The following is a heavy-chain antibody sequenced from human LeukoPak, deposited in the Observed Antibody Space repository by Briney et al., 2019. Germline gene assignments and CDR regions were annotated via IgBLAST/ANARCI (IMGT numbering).Heavy chain of an antibody. V-gene: IGHV1-46*01. CDR3: ARGKGDLSMIVMIVTAVEFYFDS. Sequence: ASVKVSCKASGYTFTSYYMHWVRQAPGQGLEWMGIINPSGGSTSYAQKFQGRVTMTRDMSTSTVYMELSSLRSEDTAVYYCARGKGDLSMIVMIVTAVEFYFDSWGPGTLVTVSS. CDR2: INPSGGST. J-gene: IGHJ4*02. CDR1: GYTFTSYY. D-gene: IGHD3-22*01.